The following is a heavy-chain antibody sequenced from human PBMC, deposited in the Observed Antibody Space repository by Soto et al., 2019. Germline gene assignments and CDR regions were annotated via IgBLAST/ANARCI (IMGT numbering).Heavy chain of an antibody. V-gene: IGHV1-46*02. J-gene: IGHJ4*02. Sequence: QVQLVQSGSEVKRPGTSVKVSCKAAGYTFNAYSMHWLRQAPGQGLEWMGMINPSGDSTTYAQNFQGRVTMNRDTSTTTVYMELSGLRSEDTAVYYCARDRALDYWGQGTLVTVSS. CDR2: INPSGDST. CDR3: ARDRALDY. CDR1: GYTFNAYS.